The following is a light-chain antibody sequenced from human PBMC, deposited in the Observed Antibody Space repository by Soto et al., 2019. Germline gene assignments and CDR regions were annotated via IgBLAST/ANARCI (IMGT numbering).Light chain of an antibody. Sequence: DIQMTQSPSTLSSCLGDRVTVTCRASQSVSGWLAWYQQKPGKAPNLLIYDASTLESGGPSGFSGSGSGTEFTLTISSLQPDDSATYYCQQYNSYPYTFGQGTRLEIK. CDR2: DAS. V-gene: IGKV1-5*01. CDR1: QSVSGW. CDR3: QQYNSYPYT. J-gene: IGKJ5*01.